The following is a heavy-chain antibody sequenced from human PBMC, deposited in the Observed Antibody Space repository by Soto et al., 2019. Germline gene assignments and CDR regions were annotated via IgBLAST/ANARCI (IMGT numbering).Heavy chain of an antibody. CDR2: IYPGSSEI. J-gene: IGHJ4*02. V-gene: IGHV5-51*01. Sequence: EVQLVQSGAEVKKPGESLQISCKASGYNFARSSIGWVRQMPGKGLEWMAIIYPGSSEITYSPSFQGQVTISADMSISTAYLQWSSLKASDTAIYYCAPYYNYWKIWGQGTLVTVSS. CDR1: GYNFARSS. D-gene: IGHD3-3*01. CDR3: APYYNYWKI.